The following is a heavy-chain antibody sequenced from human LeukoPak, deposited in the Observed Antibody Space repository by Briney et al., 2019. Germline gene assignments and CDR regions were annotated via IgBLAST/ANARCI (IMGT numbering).Heavy chain of an antibody. Sequence: ASVKVSCKASGYTFTSYAMHWVRQAPGQRLEWMGWINAGNGNTQYSQKFQGRVTITRDTSASTAYMGLSSLRSEDTAVYYCARDLGGYCSSTSCFYAFDIWGQGTMVTVSS. J-gene: IGHJ3*02. CDR3: ARDLGGYCSSTSCFYAFDI. CDR1: GYTFTSYA. D-gene: IGHD2-2*01. V-gene: IGHV1-3*01. CDR2: INAGNGNT.